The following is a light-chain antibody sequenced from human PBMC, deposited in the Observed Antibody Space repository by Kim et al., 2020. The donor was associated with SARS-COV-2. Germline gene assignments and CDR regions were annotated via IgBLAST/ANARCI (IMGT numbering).Light chain of an antibody. CDR1: QGITNS. CDR2: AAS. V-gene: IGKV1-27*01. Sequence: DIQMTQSPSSLSVSVGDRVTITCRASQGITNSLAWYQQKPGKVPKVLIYAASVLQSGVPSRFSGSGSGTDFTLTISSLQPEDVATYYCQKYNSAPWTFGQGTKVDIK. CDR3: QKYNSAPWT. J-gene: IGKJ1*01.